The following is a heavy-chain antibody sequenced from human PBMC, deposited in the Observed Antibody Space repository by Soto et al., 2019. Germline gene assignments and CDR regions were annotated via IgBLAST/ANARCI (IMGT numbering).Heavy chain of an antibody. CDR1: GFIYSIYA. Sequence: EVQLLQSGGGLVQPGGSLRLSCTASGFIYSIYAMAWVRQAPGKGLEWVSAIRGSGGEPYYEDAVKGRFTISRDNSKNTVYLQMTNLRAEDTAVYYCAKEIAVAVATPPEYWGQGTLVTVSS. J-gene: IGHJ4*02. D-gene: IGHD6-19*01. CDR3: AKEIAVAVATPPEY. V-gene: IGHV3-23*01. CDR2: IRGSGGEP.